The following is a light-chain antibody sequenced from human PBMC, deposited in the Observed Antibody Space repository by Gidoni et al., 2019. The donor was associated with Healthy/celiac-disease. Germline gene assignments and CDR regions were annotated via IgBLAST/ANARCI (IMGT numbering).Light chain of an antibody. J-gene: IGLJ2*01. Sequence: QSALTQPASGAGSPGQSSTISCTGTSSDVGGYNYVSWYQQHPGKAPKLMLYDVSHRPSWVSNRFSGSPSGNPASLTISGLQAEDEADYSCSSYTSSSTLDVFGGGTKLTVL. CDR1: SSDVGGYNY. CDR2: DVS. CDR3: SSYTSSSTLDV. V-gene: IGLV2-14*01.